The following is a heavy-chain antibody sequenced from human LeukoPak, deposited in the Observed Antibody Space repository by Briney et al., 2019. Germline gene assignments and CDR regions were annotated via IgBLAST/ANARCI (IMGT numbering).Heavy chain of an antibody. J-gene: IGHJ4*02. CDR3: ARARYCSGGSCYSLSYFDY. V-gene: IGHV1-3*01. D-gene: IGHD2-15*01. Sequence: ASGKVSCKASGYTFTSYAMHWVRQAPGQRLEWMGWINAGNGNTKYSQKFQGRVTITRDTSESTAYLELSSLRSEDTAVYYCARARYCSGGSCYSLSYFDYWGQGTLVTVSS. CDR1: GYTFTSYA. CDR2: INAGNGNT.